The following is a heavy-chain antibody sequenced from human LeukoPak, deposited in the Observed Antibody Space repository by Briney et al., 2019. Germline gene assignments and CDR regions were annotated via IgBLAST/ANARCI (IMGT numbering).Heavy chain of an antibody. D-gene: IGHD4-23*01. CDR3: AKVGPRWQGSRDAIDI. J-gene: IGHJ3*02. CDR1: GFTFSSFV. V-gene: IGHV3-23*02. Sequence: PGGSLRLSCAASGFTFSSFVMRWVRQAPGKGLEWVSGISVNGGRINYEASVKGRFTISGDNSNNTLYLQMNCLRVEDTAVYYCAKVGPRWQGSRDAIDIWGQGTMVTVSS. CDR2: ISVNGGRI.